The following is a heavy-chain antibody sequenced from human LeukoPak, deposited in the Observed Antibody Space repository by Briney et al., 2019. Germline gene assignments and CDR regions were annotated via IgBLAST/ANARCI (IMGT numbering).Heavy chain of an antibody. V-gene: IGHV1-2*02. D-gene: IGHD3-22*01. CDR3: AREPSMIPRAFDI. CDR1: GYTFTGYY. J-gene: IGHJ3*02. Sequence: ASVKVSCKASGYTFTGYYMHWVRQAPGQGLEWMGWINPNSGGTNYAQKFQGRVTMTRDTSISTAYMELSRLRSDDTAVYYCAREPSMIPRAFDIWGQGTMVTVSS. CDR2: INPNSGGT.